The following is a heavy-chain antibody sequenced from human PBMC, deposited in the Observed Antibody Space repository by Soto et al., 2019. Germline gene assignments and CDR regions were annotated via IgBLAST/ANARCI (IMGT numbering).Heavy chain of an antibody. CDR3: GVTTASGNYYYGMDV. CDR2: ISAYNGNT. Sequence: ASVKVSCKASGYTFTSYGISWVRQAPGQGLEWMGWISAYNGNTNYAQKLQGRVTMTTDTSTSTAYMELRSLRSDDTAVYYCGVTTASGNYYYGMDVWGHGTTVTVS. D-gene: IGHD4-17*01. V-gene: IGHV1-18*01. CDR1: GYTFTSYG. J-gene: IGHJ6*02.